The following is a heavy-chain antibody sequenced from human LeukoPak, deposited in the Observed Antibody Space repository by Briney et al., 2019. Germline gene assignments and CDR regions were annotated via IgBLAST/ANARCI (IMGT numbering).Heavy chain of an antibody. V-gene: IGHV5-51*01. CDR1: GYSFTTYW. Sequence: GESLKISCKGSGYSFTTYWIGWVRQMPGKGLEWMGIIYPGDPDTRYSPSFQGQVTITADKPISTAYLQWSSLKASDNAMYYCARQRRSSGWPNDYWGQGTLVTVSS. D-gene: IGHD6-19*01. CDR2: IYPGDPDT. J-gene: IGHJ4*02. CDR3: ARQRRSSGWPNDY.